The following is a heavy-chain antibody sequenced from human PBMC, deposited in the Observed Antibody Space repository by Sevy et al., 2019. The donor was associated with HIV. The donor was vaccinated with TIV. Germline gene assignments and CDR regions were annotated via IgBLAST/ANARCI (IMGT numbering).Heavy chain of an antibody. V-gene: IGHV1-69*10. J-gene: IGHJ5*02. Sequence: ASVKVSCKASGGTFSSYAISWVRQAPGQGLEWMGGIIPILGIANYAQKFQGRVTITADKSTSTAYMELSSLRSEDTAVYYCARDSPTGGWFDPWGQGTLVTVSS. CDR1: GGTFSSYA. CDR3: ARDSPTGGWFDP. CDR2: IIPILGIA. D-gene: IGHD4-4*01.